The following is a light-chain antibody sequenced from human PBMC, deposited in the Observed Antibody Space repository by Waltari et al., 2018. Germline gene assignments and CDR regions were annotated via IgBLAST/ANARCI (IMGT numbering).Light chain of an antibody. CDR2: YDS. Sequence: SYVVTQSPSVSVAPGETARLPCGGDNIGSKSVHWYQQRPGQAPVLVISYDSDRPSGIPERFSGSNSGNTATLTISWVEADDEADYYCLVWHSTTDHHGVFGGGTKLTVL. CDR1: NIGSKS. CDR3: LVWHSTTDHHGV. J-gene: IGLJ2*01. V-gene: IGLV3-21*04.